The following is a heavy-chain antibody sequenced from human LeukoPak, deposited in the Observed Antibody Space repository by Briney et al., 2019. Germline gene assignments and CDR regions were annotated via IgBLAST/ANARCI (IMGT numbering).Heavy chain of an antibody. V-gene: IGHV4-59*01. D-gene: IGHD3-10*01. Sequence: SETMSLTCTVSGGSISSYYWSWIRQPPGKGLEWTGYIYYSGSTNYNPSLKSRVTISVDTSKNQFSLRLSSVTAADTAVYYCARVGDTMVRGVIPWFDYWGQGTLVTVSS. CDR3: ARVGDTMVRGVIPWFDY. CDR2: IYYSGST. J-gene: IGHJ4*02. CDR1: GGSISSYY.